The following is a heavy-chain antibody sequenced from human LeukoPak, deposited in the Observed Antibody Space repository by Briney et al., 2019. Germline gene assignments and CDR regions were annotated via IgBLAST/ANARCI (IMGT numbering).Heavy chain of an antibody. CDR1: GVSISSGDYY. Sequence: SETLSLTCTVSGVSISSGDYYWSWIRQSPGKGLEWIGSIYYSGSSHYNPSLKSRVTISVDTSKNQFSLKLRSVAAADTAVYYCAQGGATVTTWFDPWGQGTLVTVSS. CDR2: IYYSGSS. J-gene: IGHJ5*02. V-gene: IGHV4-39*01. D-gene: IGHD4-17*01. CDR3: AQGGATVTTWFDP.